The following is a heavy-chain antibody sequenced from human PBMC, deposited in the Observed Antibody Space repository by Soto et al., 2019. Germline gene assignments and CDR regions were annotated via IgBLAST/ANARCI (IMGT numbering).Heavy chain of an antibody. CDR2: INAGNGNT. V-gene: IGHV1-3*01. D-gene: IGHD2-2*01. CDR1: GYTFTSYA. CDR3: ARKAPIVVVPANPPTPFDP. J-gene: IGHJ5*02. Sequence: VASVKVSCKASGYTFTSYAMHWVRQAPGQRLEWMGWINAGNGNTKYSQKFQGRVTITRDTSASTAYMELSSLRSEDTAVYYCARKAPIVVVPANPPTPFDPWGQGTLVTVSS.